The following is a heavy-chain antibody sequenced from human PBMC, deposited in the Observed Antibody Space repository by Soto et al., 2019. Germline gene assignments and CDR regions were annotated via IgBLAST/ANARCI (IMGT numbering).Heavy chain of an antibody. D-gene: IGHD3-3*01. CDR3: AREGEGDFWSGYYTHYYYMDV. Sequence: EVQLVESGGGLVQPGGSLRLSCAASGFTFSSYWMSWVRQAPGKGLEWVANIKQDGSEKYYVDSVKGRFTIPRDNAKNSLYLQMNSLRAEDTAVYYCAREGEGDFWSGYYTHYYYMDVWGKGTTVTVSS. V-gene: IGHV3-7*01. J-gene: IGHJ6*03. CDR2: IKQDGSEK. CDR1: GFTFSSYW.